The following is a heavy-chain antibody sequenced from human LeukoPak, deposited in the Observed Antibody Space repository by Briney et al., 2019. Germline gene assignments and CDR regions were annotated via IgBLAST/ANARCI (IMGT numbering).Heavy chain of an antibody. V-gene: IGHV4-30-2*01. Sequence: PSETLSLTCTVSGGSISSGGYYWSWIRQPPGKGLEWIGYIYHSGSTYYNPSLKSRVTISVDRSKNQFSLKLSSVTAADTAVYYCAGGSSPLYFDYWGQGTLVTVSS. J-gene: IGHJ4*02. CDR3: AGGSSPLYFDY. CDR1: GGSISSGGYY. CDR2: IYHSGST. D-gene: IGHD6-6*01.